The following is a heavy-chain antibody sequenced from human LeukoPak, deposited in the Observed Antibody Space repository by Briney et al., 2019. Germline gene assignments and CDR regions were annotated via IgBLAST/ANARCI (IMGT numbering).Heavy chain of an antibody. Sequence: GGSLRLSCAASGFTFTNYGMHWVRQAPGKGLEWVALISYDGSNKYYADSVKGRFTISRDNSKNTLYLQMNSLRPEDTAVYYCAKGDPYGSGSYPVDYWGQGTLVTVSS. V-gene: IGHV3-30*18. J-gene: IGHJ4*02. CDR3: AKGDPYGSGSYPVDY. D-gene: IGHD3-10*01. CDR1: GFTFTNYG. CDR2: ISYDGSNK.